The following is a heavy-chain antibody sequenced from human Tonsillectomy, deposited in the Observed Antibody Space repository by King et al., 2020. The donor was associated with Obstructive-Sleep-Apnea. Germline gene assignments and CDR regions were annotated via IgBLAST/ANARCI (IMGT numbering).Heavy chain of an antibody. D-gene: IGHD2-15*01. CDR2: IIPIFGTA. Sequence: QLVQSGAEVKKPGSSVKVSCKASGGTFSSYAISWVRQAPGQGLEWMGGIIPIFGTANYAQKFQGRVTITADESTSTAYMELSSLRSEDTAVYYGASRLLLVMYYYYYGMDVWGQGTTVTVSS. CDR3: ASRLLLVMYYYYYGMDV. J-gene: IGHJ6*02. V-gene: IGHV1-69*01. CDR1: GGTFSSYA.